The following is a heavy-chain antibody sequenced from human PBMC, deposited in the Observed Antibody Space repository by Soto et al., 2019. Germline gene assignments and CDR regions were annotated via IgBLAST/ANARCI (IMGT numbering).Heavy chain of an antibody. J-gene: IGHJ4*02. CDR3: ARGDYSNYAYYFDY. CDR1: GFTFSSYD. D-gene: IGHD4-4*01. V-gene: IGHV3-30-3*01. Sequence: HPGGSLRLSCAASGFTFSSYDMHWVRQAPGKGLEWVAVISYDGSNKYYADSVKGRFTISRDNSKNTLYLQMNSLRAEDTAVYYCARGDYSNYAYYFDYWGQGTLVTVSS. CDR2: ISYDGSNK.